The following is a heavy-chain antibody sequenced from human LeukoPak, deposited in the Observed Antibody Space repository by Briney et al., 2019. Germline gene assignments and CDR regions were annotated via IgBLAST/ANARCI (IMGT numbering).Heavy chain of an antibody. D-gene: IGHD6-13*01. CDR2: IIPIFGTA. Sequence: SVKVSCKASGGTFSSYAISWVRQAPGQGLEWMGGIIPIFGTANYAQKFQGRVTITADESTSTAYMELSRLRSDDTAVYYCARVDSSWYLGYLDWGQGTLVTVSS. J-gene: IGHJ4*02. V-gene: IGHV1-69*13. CDR1: GGTFSSYA. CDR3: ARVDSSWYLGYLD.